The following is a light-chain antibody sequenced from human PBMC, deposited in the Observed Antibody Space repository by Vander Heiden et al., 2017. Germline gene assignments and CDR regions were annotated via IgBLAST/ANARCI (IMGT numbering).Light chain of an antibody. V-gene: IGKV3-20*01. Sequence: EVVLTQSPGTLSLSPGERATLSCRASQSVSTYLGWYQQKPGQAPRLLLDAASSRATGIPDRFSGSGSGTDFTLTISRLEPEDFAVYYCQQYGSSWYTFGQGTKLEIK. CDR1: QSVSTY. CDR2: AAS. CDR3: QQYGSSWYT. J-gene: IGKJ2*01.